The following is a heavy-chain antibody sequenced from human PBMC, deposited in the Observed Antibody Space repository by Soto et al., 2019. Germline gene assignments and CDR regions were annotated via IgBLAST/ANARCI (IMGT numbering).Heavy chain of an antibody. CDR2: IYYSGST. CDR1: GGSISSSSYY. Sequence: QLQLQESGPGLVKPSETLSLTCTVSGGSISSSSYYWGWIRQPPGKGLEWIGSIYYSGSTYYNPSPMSRGTITVETTTNQFSLKLSSVAAAETAVYYCAGPKIAFCSWFDPGGQGTLVTVSS. J-gene: IGHJ5*02. CDR3: AGPKIAFCSWFDP. V-gene: IGHV4-39*01. D-gene: IGHD3-3*02.